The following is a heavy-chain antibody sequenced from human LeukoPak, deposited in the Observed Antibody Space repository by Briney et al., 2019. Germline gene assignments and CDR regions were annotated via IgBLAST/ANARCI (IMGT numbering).Heavy chain of an antibody. J-gene: IGHJ6*02. Sequence: GGSLRLSCAASGFTFSNAWMSWVRQAPGKGLEWVGRIKSKTDGGTTDYAAPVKGRFTISRDDSKNTLYLQMNSLKTEDTAVYYCTTDKRWLVLYYYGMDVWGQGTTVTVSS. V-gene: IGHV3-15*01. CDR3: TTDKRWLVLYYYGMDV. CDR1: GFTFSNAW. CDR2: IKSKTDGGTT. D-gene: IGHD6-19*01.